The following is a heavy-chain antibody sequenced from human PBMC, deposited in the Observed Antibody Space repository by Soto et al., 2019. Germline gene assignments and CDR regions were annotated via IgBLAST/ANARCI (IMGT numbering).Heavy chain of an antibody. CDR3: AHKGGRGAAMDV. D-gene: IGHD2-15*01. J-gene: IGHJ6*02. V-gene: IGHV2-5*02. CDR2: IYWDTDE. Sequence: QITLKESGPTLVKPTQTLTLTCTFSGFSLSTSGVGVGWIRQPPGKALEWLALIYWDTDERYSPSLKSRVTIXKXISKNEVVLTMTNMDPVDTGTYYCAHKGGRGAAMDVWGQGTAVTVSS. CDR1: GFSLSTSGVG.